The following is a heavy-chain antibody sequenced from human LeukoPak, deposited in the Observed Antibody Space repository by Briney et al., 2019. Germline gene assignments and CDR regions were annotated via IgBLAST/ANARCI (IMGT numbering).Heavy chain of an antibody. D-gene: IGHD3-10*01. CDR2: IDTDGSTT. J-gene: IGHJ4*02. V-gene: IGHV3-74*01. CDR1: GFTFSSYW. Sequence: NPGGSLRLSCAASGFTFSSYWMHWVRQAPGKGLVWVSRIDTDGSTTSYADSVKGRFTISRDNAKNTLYLQMNSLRAEDTAVYYCARMGSLSPFLWGQGTLVTVSS. CDR3: ARMGSLSPFL.